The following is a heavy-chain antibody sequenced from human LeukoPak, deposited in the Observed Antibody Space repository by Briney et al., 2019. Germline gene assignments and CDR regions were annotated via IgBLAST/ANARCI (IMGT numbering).Heavy chain of an antibody. CDR3: ARSLGVTGYCSSTSCYIDY. CDR2: ISSSSSYI. D-gene: IGHD2-2*02. CDR1: GFTFSGYS. V-gene: IGHV3-21*01. J-gene: IGHJ4*02. Sequence: KPGGSLRLSCAASGFTFSGYSMNWGRQAPGQGLEWVSSISSSSSYIYYADSVNGRFTISRDNAKNSLYLQMNSRRAEDTAVYYCARSLGVTGYCSSTSCYIDYWGQGTLVTVSS.